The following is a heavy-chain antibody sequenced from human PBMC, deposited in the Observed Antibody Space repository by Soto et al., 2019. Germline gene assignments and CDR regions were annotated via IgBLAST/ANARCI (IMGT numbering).Heavy chain of an antibody. CDR1: GYTFGSYA. J-gene: IGHJ6*02. D-gene: IGHD6-13*01. CDR3: ARDGYSSSWFHYYYGMDV. CDR2: ISYDGSNK. V-gene: IGHV3-30-3*01. Sequence: QVQLVESGGGVVQPGRSLRLSCAASGYTFGSYAMHWVRQAPGKGLEWVAVISYDGSNKYYADSVKGRFTISRDNSKNTLYLQMNSLRAEDTAVYYCARDGYSSSWFHYYYGMDVWGQGTTVTVSS.